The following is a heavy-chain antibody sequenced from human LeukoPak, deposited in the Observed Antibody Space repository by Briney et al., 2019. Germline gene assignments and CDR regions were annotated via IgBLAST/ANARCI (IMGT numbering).Heavy chain of an antibody. V-gene: IGHV3-74*01. CDR1: GFTFSSYW. Sequence: GGSLRLSCAASGFTFSSYWMHWVRHTPGKGLVWVSRIKGDGSSTSYADSVKGRFTISRDNSKDTLYLQMNSLRAEDTAVYYCAKQYSSGPNWFDPWGQGTLVTVSS. CDR3: AKQYSSGPNWFDP. J-gene: IGHJ5*02. D-gene: IGHD6-19*01. CDR2: IKGDGSST.